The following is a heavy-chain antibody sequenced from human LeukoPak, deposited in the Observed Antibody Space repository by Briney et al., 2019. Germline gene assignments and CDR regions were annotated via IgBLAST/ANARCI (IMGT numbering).Heavy chain of an antibody. D-gene: IGHD3-22*01. V-gene: IGHV1-24*01. CDR3: PTDTYDSSGYGRFDY. CDR1: GYNFAGYY. J-gene: IGHJ4*02. CDR2: FDPEDGET. Sequence: GASVKVSCKASGYNFAGYYIHWVRQAPGQGLEWMGGFDPEDGETIYAQKFQGRVTMTEDTSTDTAYMELSSLRSEDTAVYYCPTDTYDSSGYGRFDYWGQGTLVTVSS.